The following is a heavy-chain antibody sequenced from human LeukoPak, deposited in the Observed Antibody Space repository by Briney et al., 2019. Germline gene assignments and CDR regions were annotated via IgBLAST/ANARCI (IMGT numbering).Heavy chain of an antibody. CDR3: ARGRVDTVATKDYYYYMDV. CDR2: IYRGTI. Sequence: GGSLRLSCTLSGFTLSSNSMSWVRQAPGKGLEWVSFIYRGTIHYSHSGKGRLTISRDNAKNSLYLQMNSLRAEDTAVYYCARGRVDTVATKDYYYYMDVWGKGTTVTISS. CDR1: GFTLSSNS. D-gene: IGHD5-12*01. J-gene: IGHJ6*03. V-gene: IGHV3-53*01.